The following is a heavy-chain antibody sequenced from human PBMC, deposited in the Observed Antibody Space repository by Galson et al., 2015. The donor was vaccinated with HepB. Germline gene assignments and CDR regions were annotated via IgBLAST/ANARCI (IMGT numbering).Heavy chain of an antibody. CDR2: ISAYNGNT. J-gene: IGHJ6*03. D-gene: IGHD4-11*01. V-gene: IGHV1-18*01. CDR1: GYTFTSYG. CDR3: ARDSVGTTVTTLADLYYYYYYMDV. Sequence: SVKVSCKASGYTFTSYGISWVRQAPGQGLEWMGWISAYNGNTNYAQKLQGRVTMTTDTSTSTAYMELRSLRSDDTAVYYCARDSVGTTVTTLADLYYYYYYMDVWGKGTTVTVSS.